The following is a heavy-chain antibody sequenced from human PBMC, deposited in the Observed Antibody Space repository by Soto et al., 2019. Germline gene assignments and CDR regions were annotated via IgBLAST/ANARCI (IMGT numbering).Heavy chain of an antibody. CDR2: INGDAGNT. Sequence: GASVKVSCKASGYTFTRYAIHWLRQAPGQRFEWMGWINGDAGNTGYAQKFQGRVTMTRNTSISTAYMELSSLRSEDTAVYYCARGAGAVAGTFHYYYYMDVWGKGTTVTVSS. J-gene: IGHJ6*03. CDR3: ARGAGAVAGTFHYYYYMDV. CDR1: GYTFTRYA. D-gene: IGHD6-19*01. V-gene: IGHV1-8*01.